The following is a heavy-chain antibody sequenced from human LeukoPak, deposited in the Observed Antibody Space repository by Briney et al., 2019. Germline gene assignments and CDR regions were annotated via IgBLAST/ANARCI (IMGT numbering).Heavy chain of an antibody. J-gene: IGHJ4*02. V-gene: IGHV4-59*01. D-gene: IGHD3-9*01. CDR3: ASKYYDILTGYAYFDY. Sequence: SETLSLTCTVSGGSISSYYWSWIRQPPGKGLEWIGYIYYSGSTNYNPSLKSRVTMSVDTSKNQFSLKLSSVTAADTAVYYCASKYYDILTGYAYFDYWGQGTLVTVSS. CDR2: IYYSGST. CDR1: GGSISSYY.